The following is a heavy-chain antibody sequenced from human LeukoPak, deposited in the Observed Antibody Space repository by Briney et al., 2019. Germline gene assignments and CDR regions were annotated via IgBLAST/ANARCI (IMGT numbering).Heavy chain of an antibody. CDR3: AKDHDYVWGSYHDHYYFDY. D-gene: IGHD3-16*02. CDR1: GFTFSSHG. CDR2: ISPRGDIK. V-gene: IGHV3-23*01. J-gene: IGHJ4*02. Sequence: GGTLRLSCAASGFTFSSHGMNWVRQAPGKGLEWVSGISPRGDIKYYADSVKGRFTISRDNSKNTLYLQMNSLRAEDTAVYYCAKDHDYVWGSYHDHYYFDYWGQGTLVTVSS.